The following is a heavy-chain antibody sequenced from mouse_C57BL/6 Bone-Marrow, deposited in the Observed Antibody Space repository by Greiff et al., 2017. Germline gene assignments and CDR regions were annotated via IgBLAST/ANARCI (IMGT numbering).Heavy chain of an antibody. CDR2: IYPGSGST. V-gene: IGHV1-55*01. D-gene: IGHD2-5*01. CDR3: GRSWYYYSSLGC. J-gene: IGHJ2*01. CDR1: GYTFTSYW. Sequence: QVQLQQPGAELVKPGASVQMSCKASGYTFTSYWITWVKQRPGQGLEWIGDIYPGSGSTNYNEKFKSKATLTVDPSSSAAYMQLSCLTSEDSAVYYCGRSWYYYSSLGCWGQGTT.